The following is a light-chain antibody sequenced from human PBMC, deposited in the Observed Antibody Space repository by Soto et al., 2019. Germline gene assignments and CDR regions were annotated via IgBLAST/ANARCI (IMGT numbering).Light chain of an antibody. CDR2: DAS. Sequence: VVTQSPDTLSLSPGERATLSCWASHSVTTHLAWFQQRPGQTPRLLIYDASTRAPGIPARFSGRGSGADFTLTISSLEPEDFPVYYCQPRSHPIPFGQGTRLENK. V-gene: IGKV3-11*01. CDR3: QPRSHPIP. CDR1: HSVTTH. J-gene: IGKJ5*01.